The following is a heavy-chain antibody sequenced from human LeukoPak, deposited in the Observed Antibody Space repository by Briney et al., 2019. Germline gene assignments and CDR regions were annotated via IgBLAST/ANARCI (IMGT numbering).Heavy chain of an antibody. D-gene: IGHD6-13*01. CDR3: ARDSVAAAGKPLGY. Sequence: GGSLRLSCAASGFTFSSYSMNWVRQAPGKGLEWVSYISSSSSTIYYADSVKGRFTISRDNAKNSLYLQMNSLRAEDTAVYYCARDSVAAAGKPLGYWGQGTLVTVSS. CDR1: GFTFSSYS. J-gene: IGHJ4*02. CDR2: ISSSSSTI. V-gene: IGHV3-48*04.